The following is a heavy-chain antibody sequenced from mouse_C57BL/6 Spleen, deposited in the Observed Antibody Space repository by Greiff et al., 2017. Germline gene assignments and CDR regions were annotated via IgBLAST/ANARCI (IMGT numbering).Heavy chain of an antibody. V-gene: IGHV1-81*01. CDR2: IYPRSGNT. D-gene: IGHD1-1*01. Sequence: VQLQQSGAELARPGASVKLSCKASGYAFTSYGISWVKQRTGQGLEWIGEIYPRSGNTYYNEKFKGKATLTADKSSSTAYMELRSLTSENSAVYYCARGDGSSFYAMDYWGKGTSVTVSS. CDR3: ARGDGSSFYAMDY. CDR1: GYAFTSYG. J-gene: IGHJ4*01.